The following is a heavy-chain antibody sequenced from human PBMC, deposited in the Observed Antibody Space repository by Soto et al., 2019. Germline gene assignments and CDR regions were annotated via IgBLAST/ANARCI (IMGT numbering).Heavy chain of an antibody. CDR2: ISYDGSNK. D-gene: IGHD2-2*01. CDR3: ARDQKDCSSTSCYIYYYYGMDV. Sequence: GGSLRLSCAASGFTFSSYAMHWVRQAPGKGLEWVAVISYDGSNKYYADSVKGRFTISRDNSKNTLYLQMNSLRAEDTAVYYCARDQKDCSSTSCYIYYYYGMDVWGQGTTVTVSS. J-gene: IGHJ6*02. CDR1: GFTFSSYA. V-gene: IGHV3-30-3*01.